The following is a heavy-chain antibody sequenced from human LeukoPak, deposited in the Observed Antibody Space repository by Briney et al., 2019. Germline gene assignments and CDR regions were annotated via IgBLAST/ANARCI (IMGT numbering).Heavy chain of an antibody. Sequence: GGSLRLSCTASGFTFGDYAMSWFRQAPRKGLEWVGFIRSKAYGGTTEYAASVKGRFTISRDDSKSIAYLQMNSLKTEDTAVYYCTRVSYYDSSGYYVDYWGQGTLVTVSS. V-gene: IGHV3-49*03. CDR2: IRSKAYGGTT. D-gene: IGHD3-22*01. CDR1: GFTFGDYA. CDR3: TRVSYYDSSGYYVDY. J-gene: IGHJ4*02.